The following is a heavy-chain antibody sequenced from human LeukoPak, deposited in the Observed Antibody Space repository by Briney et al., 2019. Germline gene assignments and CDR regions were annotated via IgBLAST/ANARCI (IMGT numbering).Heavy chain of an antibody. J-gene: IGHJ5*02. Sequence: GGSLRLSCAASGFTFSSYAMSWVRQAPGKGLEWVSAISGSGGSTYYADSVKGRFTISRDNSKNTLYLQMNSLRAEDTAVYYCAKGLSRVFWSGYSNNWFDPWGQGTLVTVSS. CDR1: GFTFSSYA. D-gene: IGHD3-3*01. V-gene: IGHV3-23*01. CDR2: ISGSGGST. CDR3: AKGLSRVFWSGYSNNWFDP.